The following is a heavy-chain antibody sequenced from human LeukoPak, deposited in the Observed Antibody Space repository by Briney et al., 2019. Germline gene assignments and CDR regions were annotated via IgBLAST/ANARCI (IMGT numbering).Heavy chain of an antibody. CDR1: GFTFRSHN. CDR2: ISSTSGTI. CDR3: ARDRGAWGDWSGLDV. D-gene: IGHD2-21*02. J-gene: IGHJ6*02. V-gene: IGHV3-48*04. Sequence: GGSLRLSCAASGFTFRSHNMNWVRQAPGKGLEWVAYISSTSGTIYYADSVKGRSTISRDNAKSSLFLQMHSLRAEDTAVYYCARDRGAWGDWSGLDVWGQGTTVTVSS.